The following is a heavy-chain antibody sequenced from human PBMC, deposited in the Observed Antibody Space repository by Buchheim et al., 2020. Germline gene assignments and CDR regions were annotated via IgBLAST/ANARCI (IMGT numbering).Heavy chain of an antibody. CDR3: ATSRAYYSPMDV. CDR1: GFTFTGHS. Sequence: QVYLVQSGAEVVRPGTSVKVSCKASGFTFTGHSINWMRRAPGRGLEWMGWVNPKTGDATYAHKIYARVTMTRDTSLNIAYMELRNLRSDDTAVYYCATSRAYYSPMDVCGEGTT. V-gene: IGHV1-2*02. CDR2: VNPKTGDA. D-gene: IGHD3-22*01. J-gene: IGHJ6*02.